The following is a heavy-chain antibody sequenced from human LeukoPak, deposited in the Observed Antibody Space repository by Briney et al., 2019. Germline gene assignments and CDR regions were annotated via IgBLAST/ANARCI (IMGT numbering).Heavy chain of an antibody. CDR2: IYYSGST. D-gene: IGHD3-22*01. CDR3: ARDLMGYYDSSGYYSPFGY. V-gene: IGHV4-59*01. J-gene: IGHJ4*02. Sequence: SETLSLTCTVSGGSISSYYWSWIRQPPGKGLEWIGYIYYSGSTNYNPSLKSRVTISVDTSKNQFSLKLSSVTAAGTAVYYCARDLMGYYDSSGYYSPFGYWGQGTLVTVSS. CDR1: GGSISSYY.